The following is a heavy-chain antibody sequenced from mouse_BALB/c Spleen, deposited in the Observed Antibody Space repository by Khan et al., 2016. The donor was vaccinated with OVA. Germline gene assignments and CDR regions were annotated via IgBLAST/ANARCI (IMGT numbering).Heavy chain of an antibody. CDR1: GFSLTNYG. CDR3: ARQPYYHYNVMDY. D-gene: IGHD2-10*01. V-gene: IGHV2-6-1*01. Sequence: VELVESGPGLVAPSQSLSITCTISGFSLTNYGVHWVRQPPGKGLEWLAVIWSDGSTTYNSPLKSRLTITKDNSSSQVFLKMNSLQTDDTDIYFCARQPYYHYNVMDYWGQGTSVTVSS. CDR2: IWSDGST. J-gene: IGHJ4*01.